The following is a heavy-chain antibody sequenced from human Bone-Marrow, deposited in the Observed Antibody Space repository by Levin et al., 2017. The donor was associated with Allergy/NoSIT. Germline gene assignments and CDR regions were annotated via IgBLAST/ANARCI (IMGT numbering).Heavy chain of an antibody. J-gene: IGHJ6*03. Sequence: ESLKISCTVSGYSINNYFWSWIRQPPGKGLEWIGYMYNSGSTKYNPSLKSRVTISVDTSKNQFSLKLSSVTAADTAVYYCARCGLRSHSLYYFYYMDVWGRGTTVTVAS. V-gene: IGHV4-59*01. CDR3: ARCGLRSHSLYYFYYMDV. D-gene: IGHD1-26*01. CDR1: GYSINNYF. CDR2: MYNSGST.